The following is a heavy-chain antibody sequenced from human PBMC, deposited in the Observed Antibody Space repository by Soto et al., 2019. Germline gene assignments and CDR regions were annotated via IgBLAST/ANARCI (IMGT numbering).Heavy chain of an antibody. CDR1: QFSLSRSGEA. CDR2: IYWDDEQ. V-gene: IGHV2-5*02. Sequence: QITLKESGPTLIKPTQTLTLTCTFSQFSLSRSGEAVGWIRQPPGKALEWLAIIYWDDEQRHSPSLKNRVTIPKDTSRNQVVLSMTNMDPVDTATYYCAHTGFSSGYYGFDYWSQGTLVTVSS. CDR3: AHTGFSSGYYGFDY. D-gene: IGHD3-22*01. J-gene: IGHJ4*02.